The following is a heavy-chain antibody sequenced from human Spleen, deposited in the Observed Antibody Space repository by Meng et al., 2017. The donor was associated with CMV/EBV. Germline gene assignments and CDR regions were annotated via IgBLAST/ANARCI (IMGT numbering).Heavy chain of an antibody. CDR3: AREAAIAGTSD. D-gene: IGHD6-13*01. CDR2: ISNSGSN. Sequence: CTVSGASLSRGAYHWTWIRQHPGKGLEWIGHISNSGSNYYNPSLRSRVTISLDTSKNQFSLKLSSVTAADTAVYYCAREAAIAGTSDWGQGTLVTVSS. J-gene: IGHJ4*02. CDR1: GASLSRGAYH. V-gene: IGHV4-31*03.